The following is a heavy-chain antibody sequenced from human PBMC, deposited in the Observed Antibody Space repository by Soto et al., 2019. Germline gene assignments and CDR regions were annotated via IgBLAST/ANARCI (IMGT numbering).Heavy chain of an antibody. CDR1: GGTFSSYA. CDR2: IIPIFGTA. Sequence: SVKVSCKASGGTFSSYAISWVRQAPGQGLEWMGGIIPIFGTANYAQKFQGRVTITADKSTSTAYMELSSLRSEDTAVYYCARAAPYDSSAYYSGAHEYYGIDVRGQGTTVTVSS. D-gene: IGHD3-22*01. V-gene: IGHV1-69*06. J-gene: IGHJ6*02. CDR3: ARAAPYDSSAYYSGAHEYYGIDV.